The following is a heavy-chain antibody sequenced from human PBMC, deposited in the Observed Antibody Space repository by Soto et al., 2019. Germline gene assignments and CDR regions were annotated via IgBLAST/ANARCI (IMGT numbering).Heavy chain of an antibody. CDR3: ARRSSGTFDY. D-gene: IGHD6-13*01. J-gene: IGHJ4*02. CDR2: IYYSGST. Sequence: SETLSLTCTVSGGSISSGDYYWGWIRQPPGKGLEWMGSIYYSGSTYYNPSLKSRVTISVDTSKNQFSLKLSSVTAADTAVYYCARRSSGTFDYWGQGTLVTVSS. CDR1: GGSISSGDYY. V-gene: IGHV4-39*01.